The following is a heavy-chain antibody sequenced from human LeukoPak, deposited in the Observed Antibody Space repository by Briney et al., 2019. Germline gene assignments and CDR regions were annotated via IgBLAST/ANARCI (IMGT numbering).Heavy chain of an antibody. CDR3: ASIADCSSTSCYDY. Sequence: SGGSLRLSCAASGFTVSSNYMSWVRQAPGKGLEWVSVIYSGGSTYYADSVKGRFTISRDNSKNTLYLQMNSLRAEGTAVYYCASIADCSSTSCYDYWGQGTLVTVSS. CDR2: IYSGGST. D-gene: IGHD2-2*01. CDR1: GFTVSSNY. V-gene: IGHV3-53*01. J-gene: IGHJ4*02.